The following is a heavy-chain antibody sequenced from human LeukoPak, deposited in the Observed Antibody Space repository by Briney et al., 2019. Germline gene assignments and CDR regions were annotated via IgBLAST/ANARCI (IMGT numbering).Heavy chain of an antibody. V-gene: IGHV1-69*05. J-gene: IGHJ4*02. CDR2: IIPIFGTA. Sequence: GASVKVSCKASGGTLSSYAISWVRQAPGQGLEWMGRIIPIFGTANYAQKFQGRVTITTDESTSTAYKELSSRRSEDTAVYYCAAAPRIAVAGNVLDYWGQGTLVTVSS. CDR1: GGTLSSYA. D-gene: IGHD6-19*01. CDR3: AAAPRIAVAGNVLDY.